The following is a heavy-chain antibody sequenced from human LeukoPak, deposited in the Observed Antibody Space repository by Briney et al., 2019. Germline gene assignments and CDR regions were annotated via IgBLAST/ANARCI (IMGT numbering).Heavy chain of an antibody. D-gene: IGHD2-8*01. Sequence: SETLSLTCIVSGGSISSFYWSWIRQPPGKGLEWIGYIYYSGSTSYNPSLKSRVTISVDTSKNQSSLKLNSVTAADTAMYYCARTRGVKAYYFDHWGQGTLVTVSS. J-gene: IGHJ4*02. CDR2: IYYSGST. CDR3: ARTRGVKAYYFDH. CDR1: GGSISSFY. V-gene: IGHV4-59*01.